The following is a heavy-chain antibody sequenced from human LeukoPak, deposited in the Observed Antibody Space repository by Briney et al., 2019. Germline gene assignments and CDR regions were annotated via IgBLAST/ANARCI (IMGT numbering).Heavy chain of an antibody. D-gene: IGHD2-15*01. CDR3: ARRDIVVVVSASDY. Sequence: QSGGSLRLSCAASGFTFSSYAMHWVRQAPGKGLEWVAVISYDGSNKYYADSVKGRFTISRDNSKNTLYLQMNSLRAEDTAVYYCARRDIVVVVSASDYWGQGTLVTVSS. J-gene: IGHJ4*02. V-gene: IGHV3-30*04. CDR2: ISYDGSNK. CDR1: GFTFSSYA.